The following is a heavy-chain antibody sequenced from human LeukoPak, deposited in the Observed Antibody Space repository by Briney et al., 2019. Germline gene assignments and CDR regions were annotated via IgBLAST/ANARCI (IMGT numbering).Heavy chain of an antibody. V-gene: IGHV3-23*01. CDR1: GFTFSNYA. CDR2: ISGSGGST. CDR3: AKDQNSGSGSYSNFDY. Sequence: GGSLRLSCAASGFTFSNYAMSWVRQAPGKGLEWVSGISGSGGSTYYADSVKGRFTISRDNSRKTLYLQMNNLRAEDTALYYCAKDQNSGSGSYSNFDYWGQGTLVTVSS. D-gene: IGHD3-10*01. J-gene: IGHJ4*02.